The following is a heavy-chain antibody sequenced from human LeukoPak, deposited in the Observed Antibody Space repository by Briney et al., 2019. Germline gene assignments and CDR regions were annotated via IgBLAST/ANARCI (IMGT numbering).Heavy chain of an antibody. D-gene: IGHD5-18*01. CDR3: AAGRPYSLLDY. J-gene: IGHJ4*02. Sequence: GASVKVSCTFSGSSLSELSLYWVRQAPGKGLEWMGGFDVIDSETFYAQKFQGRVTMTEDSSTDTAYMELRSLTSDDTALYYCAAGRPYSLLDYWGQGTLVTVSS. CDR2: FDVIDSET. V-gene: IGHV1-24*01. CDR1: GSSLSELS.